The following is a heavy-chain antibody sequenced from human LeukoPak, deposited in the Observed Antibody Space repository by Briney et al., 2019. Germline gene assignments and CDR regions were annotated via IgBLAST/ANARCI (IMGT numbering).Heavy chain of an antibody. CDR1: GGSISSYY. J-gene: IGHJ5*02. D-gene: IGHD3-9*01. V-gene: IGHV4-34*01. CDR3: ARDYDVLTAYPPTQLFDP. Sequence: SETLSLTCSVSGGSISSYYWSWIRQPPGKGLEWIGEINHSGSTNYNPSLKSRVTISVDTSKNQFSLKLSSVTAADTAVYYCARDYDVLTAYPPTQLFDPWGQGTLVTVSS. CDR2: INHSGST.